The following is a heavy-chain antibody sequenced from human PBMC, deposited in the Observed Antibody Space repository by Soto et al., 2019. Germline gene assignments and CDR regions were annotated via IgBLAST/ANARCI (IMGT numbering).Heavy chain of an antibody. CDR1: GFIFSTYG. J-gene: IGHJ4*02. CDR2: ISYDGSNE. Sequence: QVQLVQSGGGVVKPGRSLRLSCVASGFIFSTYGMHWVRQVPGKGLEWVAHISYDGSNEYYADSVKGRFTVSRDNAKNTLDLQMNGLKTEDTALYYCTKEYIVGTTWGYFESWGQGALVIVSS. D-gene: IGHD1-1*01. CDR3: TKEYIVGTTWGYFES. V-gene: IGHV3-30*18.